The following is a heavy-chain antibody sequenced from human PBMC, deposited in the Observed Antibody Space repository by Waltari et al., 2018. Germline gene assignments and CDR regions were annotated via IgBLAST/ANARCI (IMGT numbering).Heavy chain of an antibody. CDR1: GFAFTSNW. CDR2: INQDGSEK. V-gene: IGHV3-7*01. J-gene: IGHJ6*03. CDR3: ARDYYYYMDV. Sequence: EEQLVESGGGLVQPGGSLRLSCAASGFAFTSNWMAWVGQAPGKGLEWVANINQDGSEKRYVDSVKCRFTISRDNARNSLYLQLNSLRAKDTALYYCARDYYYYMDVWGKGTTVTVSS.